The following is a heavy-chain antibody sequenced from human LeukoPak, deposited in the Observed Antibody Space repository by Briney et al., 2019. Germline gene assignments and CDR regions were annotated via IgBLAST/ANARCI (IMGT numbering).Heavy chain of an antibody. Sequence: GGSLRLSCAASGFTFSNFWMSWVRQAPGKGLEWVANINQDGSEKNYVDSVKGRFTISRDSAKNSLYLQMDSLRAEDTAIYYCARDYVWGSSESDYWGQGTLVTVSS. D-gene: IGHD7-27*01. J-gene: IGHJ4*02. CDR1: GFTFSNFW. V-gene: IGHV3-7*01. CDR2: INQDGSEK. CDR3: ARDYVWGSSESDY.